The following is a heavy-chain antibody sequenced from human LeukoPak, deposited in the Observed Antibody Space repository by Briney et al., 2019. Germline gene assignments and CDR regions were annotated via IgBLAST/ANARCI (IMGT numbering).Heavy chain of an antibody. CDR2: ISGSGGST. CDR1: GFPFSSYS. J-gene: IGHJ3*02. D-gene: IGHD3-3*01. CDR3: AKDLGTYYDFWSGYSDAFDI. Sequence: GGSLRLSCAASGFPFSSYSMNWVRQAPGKGLEWVSAISGSGGSTYYADSVKGRFTISRDNSKNTLYLQMNSLRAEDTAVYYCAKDLGTYYDFWSGYSDAFDIWGQGTMVTVSS. V-gene: IGHV3-23*01.